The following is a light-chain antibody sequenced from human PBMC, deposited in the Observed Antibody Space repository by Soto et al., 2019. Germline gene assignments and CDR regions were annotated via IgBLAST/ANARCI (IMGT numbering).Light chain of an antibody. Sequence: DIQMTQSPSSLSASVGDRVTITCRASQSISSYLNWYQQKPGKAPKLLIYAASSLQSGVPSRFSGSGSGTDFTLTISSLQPEDFATYYCQQYNYWPPITFGQGTRMEIK. J-gene: IGKJ5*01. V-gene: IGKV1-39*01. CDR1: QSISSY. CDR2: AAS. CDR3: QQYNYWPPIT.